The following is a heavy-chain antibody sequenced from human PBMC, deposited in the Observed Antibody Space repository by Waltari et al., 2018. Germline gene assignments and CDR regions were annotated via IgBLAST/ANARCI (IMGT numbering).Heavy chain of an antibody. D-gene: IGHD3-3*01. CDR2: INHSGST. J-gene: IGHJ6*02. CDR3: ARGRGKKRIFGVVIQSYYYYGMDV. CDR1: GGSFSGYY. Sequence: QVQLQQWGAGLLKPSETLSLTCAVYGGSFSGYYWSWIRQPPGKGLEWIGEINHSGSTNYNPSLKSRVTKAVDTAKNQFSLKLSSVTAADTAVYYCARGRGKKRIFGVVIQSYYYYGMDVWGQGTTVTVSS. V-gene: IGHV4-34*01.